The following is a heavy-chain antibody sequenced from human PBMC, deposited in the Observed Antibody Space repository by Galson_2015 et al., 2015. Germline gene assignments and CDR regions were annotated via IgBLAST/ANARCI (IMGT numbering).Heavy chain of an antibody. CDR3: ARRGRDSGGDWVFDI. Sequence: SETLSLTCTVSGGSISSGDYYWTWIRQPPGKGLEWIGNIYSSGITYYDQSLKGRVAISLDTSKIQFSLRLTSVTAADTAVYYCARRGRDSGGDWVFDIWGQGTMVTVSS. D-gene: IGHD2-21*01. V-gene: IGHV4-39*01. CDR1: GGSISSGDYY. J-gene: IGHJ3*02. CDR2: IYSSGIT.